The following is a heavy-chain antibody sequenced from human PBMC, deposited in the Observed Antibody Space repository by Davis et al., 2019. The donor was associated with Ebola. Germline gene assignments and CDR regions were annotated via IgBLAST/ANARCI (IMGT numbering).Heavy chain of an antibody. CDR2: ISISSAFI. CDR1: GFTFSTYT. Sequence: GESLKISCAASGFTFSTYTMTWVRQAPGKGLEWVSSISISSAFIYYADSVKGRFTVSRDNAKNSLSLQMDSLRAEDTAVYYCARSGLSFGVVKYHYGMDVWGKGTTVTVSS. J-gene: IGHJ6*04. D-gene: IGHD3-3*01. CDR3: ARSGLSFGVVKYHYGMDV. V-gene: IGHV3-21*04.